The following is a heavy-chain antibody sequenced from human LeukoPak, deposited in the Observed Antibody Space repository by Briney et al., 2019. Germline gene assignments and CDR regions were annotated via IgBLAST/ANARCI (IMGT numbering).Heavy chain of an antibody. V-gene: IGHV1-18*04. CDR3: ARDVIAAGDNWFDP. CDR1: GYTFTGYY. J-gene: IGHJ5*02. D-gene: IGHD6-13*01. Sequence: ASVKVSCKASGYTFTGYYMHWVRQAPGQGLEWMGWISAYNGNTNYAQKLQGRVTMTTDTSTSTAYMELRSLRSDDTAVYYCARDVIAAGDNWFDPWGQGTLVTVSS. CDR2: ISAYNGNT.